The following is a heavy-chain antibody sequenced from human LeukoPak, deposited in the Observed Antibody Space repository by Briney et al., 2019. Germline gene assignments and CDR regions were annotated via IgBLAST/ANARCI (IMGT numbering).Heavy chain of an antibody. J-gene: IGHJ4*02. CDR3: ARGATRIVVVTAITY. Sequence: ASVKVSCKASGYTFTGYYMHWVRQAPGQGLEWMGWINPNSGGTNYAQKFQGRVTMTRDTSISTAYMELSRLRSDDTAVYYCARGATRIVVVTAITYWGQGTLVTVSS. D-gene: IGHD2-21*02. CDR1: GYTFTGYY. V-gene: IGHV1-2*02. CDR2: INPNSGGT.